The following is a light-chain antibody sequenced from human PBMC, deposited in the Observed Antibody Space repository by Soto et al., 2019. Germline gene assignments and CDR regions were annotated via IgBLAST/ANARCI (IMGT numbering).Light chain of an antibody. J-gene: IGLJ1*01. CDR2: DVS. Sequence: QSVLTQPASVSGSPGHAITISCTGTSSDVGGYNYVSWYQQHPGKAPKLMIYDVSNRPSGVSNRFSGSKSGNTASLTISGLQAEDEADYSCSSYTGSNALYVFGTGTKVTAL. V-gene: IGLV2-14*01. CDR3: SSYTGSNALYV. CDR1: SSDVGGYNY.